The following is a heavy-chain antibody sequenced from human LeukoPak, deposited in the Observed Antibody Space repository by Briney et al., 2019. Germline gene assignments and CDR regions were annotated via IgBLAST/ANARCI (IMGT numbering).Heavy chain of an antibody. CDR3: AKDTIFGADIKGNDAFDI. CDR1: GFTFSDYY. D-gene: IGHD3-3*01. J-gene: IGHJ3*02. V-gene: IGHV3-11*01. Sequence: GGSLRLSCAASGFTFSDYYMSWIRQAPGKGLEWVSYISSSGSTIYYADSVKGRFTISRDNAKNSLYLQMNSLRAEDTAVYYCAKDTIFGADIKGNDAFDIWGQGTMVSVSS. CDR2: ISSSGSTI.